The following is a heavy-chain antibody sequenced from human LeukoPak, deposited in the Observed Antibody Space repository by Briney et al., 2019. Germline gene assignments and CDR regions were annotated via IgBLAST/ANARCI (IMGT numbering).Heavy chain of an antibody. D-gene: IGHD6-19*01. CDR3: ARGGHSSGWYGTLDY. J-gene: IGHJ4*02. Sequence: ASVKVSCKASGYTFTGYYMHWVRQAPGQGLEWMGWINAGNGNTKYSQKFQGRVTITRDTSASTAYMELSSLRSEDTAVYYCARGGHSSGWYGTLDYWGQGTLVTVSS. V-gene: IGHV1-3*01. CDR1: GYTFTGYY. CDR2: INAGNGNT.